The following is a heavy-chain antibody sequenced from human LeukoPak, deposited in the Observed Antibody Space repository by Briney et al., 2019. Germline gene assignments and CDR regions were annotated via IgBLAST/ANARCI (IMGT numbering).Heavy chain of an antibody. CDR3: ARGLVREPAALRGDAFDI. CDR1: GGSISSSSYY. V-gene: IGHV4-39*01. J-gene: IGHJ3*02. Sequence: SETLSLTCTVSGGSISSSSYYWGWIRQPPGKGLEWIGSIYYSGSTYYNPSLKSRVTISVDTSKNQFSLKLSSVTAADTAVYYCARGLVREPAALRGDAFDIWGQGTMVTVSS. D-gene: IGHD3-10*01. CDR2: IYYSGST.